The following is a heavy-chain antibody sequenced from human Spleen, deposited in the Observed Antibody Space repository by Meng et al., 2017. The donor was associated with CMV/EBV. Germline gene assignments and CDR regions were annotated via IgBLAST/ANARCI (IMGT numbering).Heavy chain of an antibody. V-gene: IGHV1-8*02. Sequence: ASVKVSCKASRGTHNSYAINWVRQAPGQGLEWMGWMNPNGGDTGLAQKFQGRVTMTPDTFTGTAYMELSSLRPEDTAVYYCARGNIAGAGYSHSYALDVWGQGTTVTVSS. CDR3: ARGNIAGAGYSHSYALDV. CDR1: RGTHNSYA. J-gene: IGHJ6*02. D-gene: IGHD6-13*01. CDR2: MNPNGGDT.